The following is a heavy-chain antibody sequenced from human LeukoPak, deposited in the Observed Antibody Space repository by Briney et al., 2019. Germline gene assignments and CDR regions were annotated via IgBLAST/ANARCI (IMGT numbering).Heavy chain of an antibody. CDR2: IYTSGST. CDR1: GGSISSGSYY. J-gene: IGHJ6*03. CDR3: AREGIAVAENYYYYYYMDV. Sequence: SQTLSLTCTVSGGSISSGSYYWSWIRQPAGKGLEWIGRIYTSGSTNYNPSLKSRVTMSVDTSKDQFSLKLSSVTAADTAVYYCAREGIAVAENYYYYYYMDVWGKGTTVTISS. D-gene: IGHD6-19*01. V-gene: IGHV4-61*02.